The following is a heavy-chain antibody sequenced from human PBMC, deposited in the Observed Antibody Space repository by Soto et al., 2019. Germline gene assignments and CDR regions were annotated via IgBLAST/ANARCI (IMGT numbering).Heavy chain of an antibody. D-gene: IGHD3-10*01. CDR1: GGSISSYY. J-gene: IGHJ4*02. V-gene: IGHV4-59*08. Sequence: SETLSLTCTVSGGSISSYYWSWIRQPPGKGLEWIGYIYYSGSTNYNPSLKSRVTISVDTSKNQFSLKLSSVTAADTAVYYCARLVWFGELTFDYWGQGTLVTVSS. CDR2: IYYSGST. CDR3: ARLVWFGELTFDY.